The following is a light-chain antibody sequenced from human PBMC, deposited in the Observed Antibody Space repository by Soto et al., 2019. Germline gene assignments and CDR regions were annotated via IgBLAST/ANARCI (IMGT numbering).Light chain of an antibody. Sequence: QSVLTQPPSVSGSPGQSVTISCTGTGSDFGRYNRVSWYQHTPGTAPKLLIYEVTNRPSGVPDRFSGSRSGNTASLTISGLQAEDDADYYCQSFDSSLSGWVFGGGTQLTVL. CDR3: QSFDSSLSGWV. CDR1: GSDFGRYNR. CDR2: EVT. V-gene: IGLV2-18*02. J-gene: IGLJ3*02.